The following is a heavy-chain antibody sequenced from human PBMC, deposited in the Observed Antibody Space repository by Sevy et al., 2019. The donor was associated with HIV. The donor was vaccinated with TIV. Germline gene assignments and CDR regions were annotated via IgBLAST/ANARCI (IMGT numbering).Heavy chain of an antibody. CDR1: GFTFSNYE. V-gene: IGHV3-48*03. D-gene: IGHD3-9*01. J-gene: IGHJ6*03. Sequence: GGSLRLSCVGSGFTFSNYEMNWVRQAPGKGLEWISYISSSGKTAEYADSVQGRFTISRDNAKNSLYLQMNSLRVEDTAVYYCARDSLEERSGSIFYYYYYMDVWGKGTTVTVSS. CDR2: ISSSGKTA. CDR3: ARDSLEERSGSIFYYYYYMDV.